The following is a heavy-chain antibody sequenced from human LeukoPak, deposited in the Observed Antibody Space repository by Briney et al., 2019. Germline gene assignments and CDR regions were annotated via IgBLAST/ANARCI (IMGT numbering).Heavy chain of an antibody. V-gene: IGHV1-2*02. CDR3: ARDPGPYYDCWSGRPDYYYYGMDV. Sequence: GASVKVSCKASGYTFTRYYMHWGRQAPGQGVEWRGWINPNSGGTNDAQKRQGRVTMTRDTSISTAYMELSRLSSDDTAVYYCARDPGPYYDCWSGRPDYYYYGMDVCGQGTTVTVSS. J-gene: IGHJ6*02. CDR1: GYTFTRYY. D-gene: IGHD3-3*01. CDR2: INPNSGGT.